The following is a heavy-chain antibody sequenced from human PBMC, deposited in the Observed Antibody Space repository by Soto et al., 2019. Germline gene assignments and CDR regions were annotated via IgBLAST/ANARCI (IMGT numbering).Heavy chain of an antibody. J-gene: IGHJ6*03. V-gene: IGHV4-4*02. CDR3: ARGGYYFYMDV. CDR2: IHHSGST. D-gene: IGHD1-26*01. Sequence: QVQLQESGPGLVKPSETLSLTCAVSGGSISISNWWSWVRQTPGKGLEWIGQIHHSGSTNYSPSLTRRVTISVDKSKNQFSLKMTSVTAADTAVYYWARGGYYFYMDVWGKGTTVTVSS. CDR1: GGSISISNW.